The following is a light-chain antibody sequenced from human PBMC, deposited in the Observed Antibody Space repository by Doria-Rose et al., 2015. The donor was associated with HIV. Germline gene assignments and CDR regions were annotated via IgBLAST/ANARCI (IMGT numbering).Light chain of an antibody. CDR1: SSDVGGYNY. J-gene: IGLJ1*01. V-gene: IGLV2-23*02. CDR3: CSYAGGKTSLYV. Sequence: QSVLIQPASVSGSPGQSITISCTGTSSDVGGYNYVSWYQHYPGKAPELMIFDVSKRPSGVSNRFSGSKSGNTASLTISGLQAEDEADYYCCSYAGGKTSLYVFGPGTKLTVL. CDR2: DVS.